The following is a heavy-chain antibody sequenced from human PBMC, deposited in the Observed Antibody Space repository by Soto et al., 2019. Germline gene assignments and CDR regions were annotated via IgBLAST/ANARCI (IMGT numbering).Heavy chain of an antibody. CDR3: ARRPKLEPRFEH. J-gene: IGHJ4*02. V-gene: IGHV4-28*01. Sequence: SETLSLTCAVSGYSISSSNWWGGVRQPPGKGLEWIGYIYYSGTTYYNPSLKSRVTMSVDTSKNQFSLKLSSVTAADTAVYYSARRPKLEPRFEHRGKGPLVTF. D-gene: IGHD1-1*01. CDR1: GYSISSSNW. CDR2: IYYSGTT.